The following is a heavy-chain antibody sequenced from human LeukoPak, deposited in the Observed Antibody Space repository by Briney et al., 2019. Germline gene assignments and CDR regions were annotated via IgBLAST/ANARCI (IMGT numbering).Heavy chain of an antibody. Sequence: SETLSLTCAVYGGSFSAYYWSWIRQPPGKGLEWIGEINHSGSTNYNPSLKSRVTISVDTSKNQFSLKLSSVTAADTAVYYCARGLSECSGGSCANHGYGMDVWGQGTTVTVSS. CDR2: INHSGST. CDR1: GGSFSAYY. J-gene: IGHJ6*02. CDR3: ARGLSECSGGSCANHGYGMDV. V-gene: IGHV4-34*01. D-gene: IGHD2-15*01.